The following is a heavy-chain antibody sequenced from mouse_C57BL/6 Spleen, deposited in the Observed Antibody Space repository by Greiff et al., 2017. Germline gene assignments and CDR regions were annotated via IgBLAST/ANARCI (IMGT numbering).Heavy chain of an antibody. D-gene: IGHD1-1*01. Sequence: VQLQQSGAELVRPGTSVKMSCKASGYTFTNYWIGWAKQRPGHGLEWIGYIYPGGGYTNYNEKFKGKATLTADTSSSTAYMQFSSLTSEDSAIYYCARSGYYGSHGYFDVWGTGTTVTVSS. CDR2: IYPGGGYT. J-gene: IGHJ1*03. CDR1: GYTFTNYW. CDR3: ARSGYYGSHGYFDV. V-gene: IGHV1-63*01.